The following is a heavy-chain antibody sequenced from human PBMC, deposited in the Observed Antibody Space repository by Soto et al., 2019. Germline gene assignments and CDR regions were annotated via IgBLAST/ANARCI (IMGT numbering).Heavy chain of an antibody. CDR2: ITGSGGNT. CDR1: GITFSHYS. J-gene: IGHJ3*01. CDR3: AKLSGLDAFEL. D-gene: IGHD1-1*01. Sequence: EVQLLESGGGLVQPGGSLRLSCAASGITFSHYSMSWVRQAPRKGLEWVSSITGSGGNTYYADSVKGRFTISRDISKTTVILLMDSLRAEDTAVYYCAKLSGLDAFELWGQGTKVTVSS. V-gene: IGHV3-23*01.